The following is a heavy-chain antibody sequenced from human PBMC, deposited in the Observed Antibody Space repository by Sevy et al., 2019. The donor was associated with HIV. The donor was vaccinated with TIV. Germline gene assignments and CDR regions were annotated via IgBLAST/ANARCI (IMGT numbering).Heavy chain of an antibody. J-gene: IGHJ6*02. CDR3: AKNRPPGGSLFSRHGMDV. V-gene: IGHV3-30*18. Sequence: GGSLRLSCAASGFTFGTYDMHWVRQAPGKGLEWVAIISYDGSNRYYAESVRGRFSMSRDNSKNTMYLQVSGLLIEDTAVYYCAKNRPPGGSLFSRHGMDVWGRGTTVTVSS. D-gene: IGHD2-15*01. CDR1: GFTFGTYD. CDR2: ISYDGSNR.